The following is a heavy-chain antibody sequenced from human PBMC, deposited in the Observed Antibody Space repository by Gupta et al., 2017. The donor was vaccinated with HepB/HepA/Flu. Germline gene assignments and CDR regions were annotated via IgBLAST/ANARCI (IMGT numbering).Heavy chain of an antibody. Sequence: EVQMVASGGGLVQPGGSLRLSCAASGFTFSSYWMSWVRQAPGKGLEWVANIKQDGSEKYYVDSVKGRFTISRDNAKNSLYLQMNSLRAEDTAVYYCSRSPYDFWSGYHNAFDIWGQGTMVTVSS. J-gene: IGHJ3*02. CDR1: GFTFSSYW. V-gene: IGHV3-7*01. D-gene: IGHD3-3*01. CDR3: SRSPYDFWSGYHNAFDI. CDR2: IKQDGSEK.